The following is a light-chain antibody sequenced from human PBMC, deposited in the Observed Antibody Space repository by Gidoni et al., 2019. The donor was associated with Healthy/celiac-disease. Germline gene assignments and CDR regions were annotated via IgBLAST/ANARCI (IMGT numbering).Light chain of an antibody. CDR2: DAS. J-gene: IGKJ4*01. V-gene: IGKV1-33*01. CDR1: QDISNY. Sequence: DIQMTQSPPSLSASVGERVTITCQASQDISNYLNWYQQKPGKAPKLLIYDASKLETGVPSRFSGSGSGTDFTFTISSLQLEDIETYYCQQYDNLLLTFXGXTKVEIK. CDR3: QQYDNLLLT.